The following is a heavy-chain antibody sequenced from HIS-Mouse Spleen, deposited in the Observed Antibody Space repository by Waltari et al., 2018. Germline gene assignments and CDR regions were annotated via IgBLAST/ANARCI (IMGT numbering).Heavy chain of an antibody. V-gene: IGHV1-2*02. CDR1: GYTFTGYY. CDR3: ARTGALDAFDI. D-gene: IGHD7-27*01. J-gene: IGHJ3*02. Sequence: QVQLVQSGAEVKKPGASVKVSCKASGYTFTGYYMHWVRQAPGQGLEWMGWINPNSGGTNYAQTFQGRVTMTRDTSISTAYMELSRLRSDDTAVYYCARTGALDAFDIWGQGTMVTVSS. CDR2: INPNSGGT.